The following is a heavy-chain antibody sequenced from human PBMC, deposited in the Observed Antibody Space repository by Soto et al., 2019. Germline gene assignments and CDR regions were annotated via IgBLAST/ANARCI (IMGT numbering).Heavy chain of an antibody. Sequence: PGESLKISCKGSGYSFTIYWIAWVRQMPGRGLEWMGSIYPGDPDARYSPSFQGLVTMSADKSITTAYLQWRSLKTSDTAMYYCARLTSDYDPPDYWGQGTLVTVS. CDR2: IYPGDPDA. CDR3: ARLTSDYDPPDY. D-gene: IGHD5-12*01. J-gene: IGHJ4*02. CDR1: GYSFTIYW. V-gene: IGHV5-51*01.